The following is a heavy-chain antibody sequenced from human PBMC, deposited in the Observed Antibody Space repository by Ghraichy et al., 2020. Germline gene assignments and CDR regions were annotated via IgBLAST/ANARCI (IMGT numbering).Heavy chain of an antibody. D-gene: IGHD3-22*01. Sequence: SGPTLVKPTQTLTLTCTFSGFSLRTNGVGVGWIRQPPGKALEWLALIYWDDDKRYRPSLKSRLTITKDTSKSQVVLTLTNMDPGDTATYFCAHAIRSHDYYDSSGYVYYFDYWGQGTLVTVSS. CDR1: GFSLRTNGVG. V-gene: IGHV2-5*02. CDR3: AHAIRSHDYYDSSGYVYYFDY. CDR2: IYWDDDK. J-gene: IGHJ4*02.